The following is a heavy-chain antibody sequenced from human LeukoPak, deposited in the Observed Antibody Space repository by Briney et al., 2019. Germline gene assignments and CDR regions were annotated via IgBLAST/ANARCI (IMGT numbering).Heavy chain of an antibody. J-gene: IGHJ3*02. CDR3: ARDRSRYAFDI. CDR1: GYTFTSYD. V-gene: IGHV1-8*01. CDR2: VNPNSGNT. Sequence: VASVKVSCKASGYTFTSYDINWVRQATGQGLEWMGWVNPNSGNTGYAQKFQGRVTMTRNTSISTAYMELSSLRSEDTAVYYCARDRSRYAFDIWAKGQWSPSLQ.